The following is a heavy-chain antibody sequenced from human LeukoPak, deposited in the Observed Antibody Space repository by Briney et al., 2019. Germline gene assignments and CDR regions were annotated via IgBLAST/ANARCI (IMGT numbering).Heavy chain of an antibody. CDR1: GGSINSGGYY. CDR2: IYYSGST. CDR3: ARVGHYGEGLEY. V-gene: IGHV4-39*07. Sequence: SETLSLTCTVSGGSINSGGYYWSWVRQPPGKGLEWIGEIYYSGSTNYNPPLKSRVTISVDKSKNQFSLKLNSVTAADTAVYYCARVGHYGEGLEYWGQGTLVTVSS. J-gene: IGHJ4*02. D-gene: IGHD4-17*01.